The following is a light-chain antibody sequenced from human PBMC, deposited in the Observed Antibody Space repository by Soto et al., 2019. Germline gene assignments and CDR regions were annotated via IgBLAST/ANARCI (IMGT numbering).Light chain of an antibody. CDR3: QKYNSAPWT. CDR1: QSVSSY. CDR2: DAS. Sequence: EIVLTQSPATLSLSPGERATLSCRASQSVSSYLAWYQQKPGRAPRLLIYDASNRATGIPARFSGSGSGTDFTLTISSLQPEDVATYYCQKYNSAPWTFGQGTKVDIK. V-gene: IGKV3-11*01. J-gene: IGKJ1*01.